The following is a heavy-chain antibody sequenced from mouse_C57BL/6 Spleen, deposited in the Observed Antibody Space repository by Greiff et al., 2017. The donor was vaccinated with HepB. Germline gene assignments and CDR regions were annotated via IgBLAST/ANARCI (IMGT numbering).Heavy chain of an antibody. CDR3: ARVLNFDY. CDR2: INPNNGGT. CDR1: GYTFTDYY. J-gene: IGHJ2*01. Sequence: VQLQQSGPELVKPGASVKISCKASGYTFTDYYMNWVKQSHGKSLEWIGDINPNNGGTSYNQKFKGKATLTVDKSSSTAYMELRSLTSEDSAVYYCARVLNFDYWGQGTTLTVSS. V-gene: IGHV1-26*01.